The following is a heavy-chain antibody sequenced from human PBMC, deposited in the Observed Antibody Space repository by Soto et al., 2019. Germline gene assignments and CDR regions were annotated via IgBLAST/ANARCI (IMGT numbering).Heavy chain of an antibody. CDR1: GFTVSTKY. Sequence: EVQLVESGGGLVQPGGSLRLSCAASGFTVSTKYMSWVRQAPGKGLEWVSVIYGGGSTFYADSVRGRFTISRDNSQNTVNLQMNSLRAEDTAVYYCARDPWAADYWGQGTLVTVAS. V-gene: IGHV3-66*01. J-gene: IGHJ4*02. CDR2: IYGGGST. D-gene: IGHD3-16*01. CDR3: ARDPWAADY.